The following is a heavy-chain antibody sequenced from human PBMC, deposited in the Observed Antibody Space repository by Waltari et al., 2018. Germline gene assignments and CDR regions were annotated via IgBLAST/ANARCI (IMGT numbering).Heavy chain of an antibody. D-gene: IGHD6-19*01. J-gene: IGHJ4*02. Sequence: QGRLVESGGGAVQPGRSLRLSCAASGLPFRNSGMHWARQAPGKGLEWVALIYYDGSNQYYADSVKGRFSISRDNSKNMLYLQMNSLRPEDTAVYYCASSRSVAGTGYYFDYWGLGTLVTVSP. CDR2: IYYDGSNQ. CDR1: GLPFRNSG. CDR3: ASSRSVAGTGYYFDY. V-gene: IGHV3-33*01.